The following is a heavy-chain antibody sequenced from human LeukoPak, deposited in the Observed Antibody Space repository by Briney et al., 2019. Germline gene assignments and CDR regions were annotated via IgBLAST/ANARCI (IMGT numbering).Heavy chain of an antibody. J-gene: IGHJ4*02. CDR3: ARLGLIAARPRLDY. Sequence: SETLSLTCTVSGGSISSSSYYWGWIRQPPGKGLEWIGSIYYSGSTYFNPSLKSRVTISVDTSKNQFSPKLSSVTAADTAVYYCARLGLIAARPRLDYWGQGTLVTVSS. D-gene: IGHD6-6*01. CDR1: GGSISSSSYY. CDR2: IYYSGST. V-gene: IGHV4-39*07.